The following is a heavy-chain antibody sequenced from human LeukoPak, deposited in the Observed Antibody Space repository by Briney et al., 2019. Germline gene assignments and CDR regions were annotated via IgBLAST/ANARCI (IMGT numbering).Heavy chain of an antibody. J-gene: IGHJ4*02. CDR2: ISSSSSTI. D-gene: IGHD3-10*01. Sequence: GGSLRLSCAASGFTFSSYSMNWVRQAPGKGLEWVSYISSSSSTIYYADSVKGRFTISRDNAKNSLYLQMNSLRAEDTAVYYCARHYGSGSYWGQGTLVTVSS. CDR1: GFTFSSYS. CDR3: ARHYGSGSY. V-gene: IGHV3-48*01.